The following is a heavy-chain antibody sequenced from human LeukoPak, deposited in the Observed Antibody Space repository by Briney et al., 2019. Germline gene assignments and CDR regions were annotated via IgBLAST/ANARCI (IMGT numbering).Heavy chain of an antibody. CDR2: IYYSGST. CDR3: ARGGVGADN. D-gene: IGHD1-26*01. V-gene: IGHV4-39*01. J-gene: IGHJ4*02. CDR1: DGSIDNSSYY. Sequence: SETLSLTYSVSDGSIDNSSYYWGWIRQPPGKGLEWIGTIYYSGSTFYNPSLKSRVTVSVDTSKKQFYLRLTSVTAPDTAVYYCARGGVGADNWGQGTLVTVSS.